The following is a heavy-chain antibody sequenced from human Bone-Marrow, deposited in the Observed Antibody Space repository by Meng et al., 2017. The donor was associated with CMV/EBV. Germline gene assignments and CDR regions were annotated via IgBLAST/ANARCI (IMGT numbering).Heavy chain of an antibody. CDR1: GCTFSSYA. D-gene: IGHD5-24*01. Sequence: SVKVSCKASGCTFSSYAISWVRQAPGQGLEWMGGIIPIFGTANYAQKFQGRVTITTDESTSTAYMELSSLRSEDTAVYYCARGPWGEMVTISMFVAWGQGTLATVSS. J-gene: IGHJ5*02. V-gene: IGHV1-69*05. CDR3: ARGPWGEMVTISMFVA. CDR2: IIPIFGTA.